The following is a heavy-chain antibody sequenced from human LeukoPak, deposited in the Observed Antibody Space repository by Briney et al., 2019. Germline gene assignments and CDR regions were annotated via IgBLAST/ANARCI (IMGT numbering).Heavy chain of an antibody. Sequence: GGSLRLSCAASGFTFSSYSMNWVRQAPGKGLEWVSSISSSSSSYIYYADSVKGRFTISRDNAKNSLYLQMNSLRAEDTAVYYCARVRSHIVVRFGYFDLWGRGTLVTVSS. J-gene: IGHJ2*01. CDR3: ARVRSHIVVRFGYFDL. CDR2: ISSSSSSYI. CDR1: GFTFSSYS. V-gene: IGHV3-21*01. D-gene: IGHD2-21*01.